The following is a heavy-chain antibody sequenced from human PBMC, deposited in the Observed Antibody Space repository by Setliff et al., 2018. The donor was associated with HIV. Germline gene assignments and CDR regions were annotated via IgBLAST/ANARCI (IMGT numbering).Heavy chain of an antibody. CDR1: GYMFIGYY. V-gene: IGHV1-69*04. Sequence: SVKVSCKASGYMFIGYYIHWVRQAPGQGLDWMGRIIPILGVANYAQRFQGKVTITADKSTSTAYMELTSLRFDDTAMYYCVRGVQSPPHYSYYYMDVWGEGTMVTVSS. D-gene: IGHD3-3*01. CDR3: VRGVQSPPHYSYYYMDV. CDR2: IIPILGVA. J-gene: IGHJ6*03.